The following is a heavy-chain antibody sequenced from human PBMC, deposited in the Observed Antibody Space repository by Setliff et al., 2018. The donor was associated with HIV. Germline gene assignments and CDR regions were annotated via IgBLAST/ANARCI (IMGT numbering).Heavy chain of an antibody. CDR1: GFTFDDYG. D-gene: IGHD6-13*01. V-gene: IGHV3-20*04. CDR3: VRVAGFSSSWFGY. Sequence: GGSLRLSCAASGFTFDDYGMSWVRQAPGKGLEWVSGINWNGGSTGYADSVKGRFTISRDNAKNSLYLEMNSLRVEDTAVYYCVRVAGFSSSWFGYWGQGTLVTVSS. J-gene: IGHJ5*01. CDR2: INWNGGST.